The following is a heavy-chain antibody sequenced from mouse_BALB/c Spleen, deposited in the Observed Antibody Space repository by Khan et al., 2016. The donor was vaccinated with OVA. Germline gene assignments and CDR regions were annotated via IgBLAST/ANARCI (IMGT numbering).Heavy chain of an antibody. J-gene: IGHJ2*01. CDR1: GYTFTSYV. CDR3: ARNYRYDVYFDY. Sequence: VQLQQSGPELVKPGASVKMSCKASGYTFTSYVMHWMRQKPGQGLEWIGYIYPYNDDTKYNEKFKDKATLTSDKSSSTAYMELSSLTSEDSAVYYCARNYRYDVYFDYWGQGTTLTVSS. D-gene: IGHD2-14*01. CDR2: IYPYNDDT. V-gene: IGHV1S136*01.